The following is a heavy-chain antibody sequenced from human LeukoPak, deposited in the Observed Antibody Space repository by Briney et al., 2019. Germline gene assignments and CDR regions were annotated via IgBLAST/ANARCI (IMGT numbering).Heavy chain of an antibody. D-gene: IGHD2-2*01. CDR3: ARVGDIVVVPAVPNWFDP. J-gene: IGHJ5*02. Sequence: PSETLSLTCAVYGGXFSGYYCSWIRQPPGKGLEWLGEINHSGSTNYNPSLESRVTISVDTSKNQFSLKPSSVTAADTAVYYCARVGDIVVVPAVPNWFDPWGQGTLVTVSS. CDR1: GGXFSGYY. V-gene: IGHV4-34*01. CDR2: INHSGST.